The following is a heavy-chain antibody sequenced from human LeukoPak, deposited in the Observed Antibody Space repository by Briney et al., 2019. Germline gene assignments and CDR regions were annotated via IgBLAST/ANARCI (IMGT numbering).Heavy chain of an antibody. J-gene: IGHJ3*02. CDR1: GFTFSSYA. Sequence: SGRSLRLSCAASGFTFSSYAMHWVRQAPGKGLEWVAVISYDGSNKYYADSVKGRFTISGDNSKNTLYLQMNSLRAEDTAVYYCARDHHDAFDIWGQGTMVTVSS. CDR3: ARDHHDAFDI. CDR2: ISYDGSNK. V-gene: IGHV3-30-3*01.